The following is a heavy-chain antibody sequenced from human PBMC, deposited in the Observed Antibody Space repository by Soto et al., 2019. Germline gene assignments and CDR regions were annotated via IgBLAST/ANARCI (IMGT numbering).Heavy chain of an antibody. CDR3: ARDRRDYLWGRYRSYFDY. V-gene: IGHV1-18*01. J-gene: IGHJ4*02. CDR1: GYTFSSYG. Sequence: ASVKVSCKASGYTFSSYGITWVRQAPGQGLEWMGWISGYNGYTNYAQKFQDRVTVTTDTSTTTAYLKLRSLTSDDTAVYYCARDRRDYLWGRYRSYFDYWGQGPQVTAPQ. CDR2: ISGYNGYT. D-gene: IGHD3-16*02.